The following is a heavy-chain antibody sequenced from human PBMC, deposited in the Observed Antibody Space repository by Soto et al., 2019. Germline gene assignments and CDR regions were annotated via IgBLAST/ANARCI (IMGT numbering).Heavy chain of an antibody. CDR3: AKVPHDSSGYYYFDY. D-gene: IGHD3-22*01. CDR1: GFTCRSYA. Sequence: GGSLRLSCAASGFTCRSYASRWVRQAPGKGLEWVSAISGSGGSTYYADSVKGRFTISRDNSKNTLYLQMNSLRAEDTAVYYCAKVPHDSSGYYYFDYWGQGTLVTVSS. J-gene: IGHJ4*02. CDR2: ISGSGGST. V-gene: IGHV3-23*01.